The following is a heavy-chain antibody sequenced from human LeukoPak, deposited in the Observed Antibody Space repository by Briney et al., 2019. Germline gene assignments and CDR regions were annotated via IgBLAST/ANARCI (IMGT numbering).Heavy chain of an antibody. CDR2: IYYSGST. CDR1: GGSISSSSYY. CDR3: AREWHHVFDY. V-gene: IGHV4-39*02. J-gene: IGHJ4*02. Sequence: SETLSLTCTVSGGSISSSSYYWGWIRQPPGKGLEWVGIIYYSGSTYYNPSLKSRVTISVDTSKNQFSLKLSSVTAADTAVYYCAREWHHVFDYWGQGNLVTVSS. D-gene: IGHD5-12*01.